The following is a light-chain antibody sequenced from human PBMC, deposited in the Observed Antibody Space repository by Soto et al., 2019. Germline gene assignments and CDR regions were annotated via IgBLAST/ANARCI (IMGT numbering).Light chain of an antibody. V-gene: IGKV1-9*01. J-gene: IGKJ1*01. Sequence: DIQLTQSPSFLSASVGDRFTITCRASQGISSSLAWYQQKPGKAPNLLIYAASTLQSGVPSRFSGSGSGTDFTLTISSLQPEDFASYYCQKGNIFPWTCGQGNKGDIK. CDR1: QGISSS. CDR2: AAS. CDR3: QKGNIFPWT.